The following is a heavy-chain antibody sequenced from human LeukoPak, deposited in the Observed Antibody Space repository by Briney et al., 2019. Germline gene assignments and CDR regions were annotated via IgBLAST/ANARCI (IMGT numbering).Heavy chain of an antibody. J-gene: IGHJ3*02. CDR1: GGSISSGGYY. V-gene: IGHV4-30-2*01. CDR2: IYHSGST. Sequence: PSQTLSLTCTVSGGSISSGGYYWSWIRQPPGKGLEWIGYIYHSGSTYYNPSLKSRVTIPVDRSKNQFSLKLSSVTAADTAVYYCARDLDAFDIWGQGTMVTVSS. CDR3: ARDLDAFDI.